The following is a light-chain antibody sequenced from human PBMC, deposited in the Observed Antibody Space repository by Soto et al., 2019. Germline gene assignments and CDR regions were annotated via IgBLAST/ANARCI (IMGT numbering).Light chain of an antibody. CDR3: CSYAGSNTHVV. CDR2: EGS. V-gene: IGLV2-23*01. J-gene: IGLJ2*01. Sequence: QSVLTQPASVSGSPGQSITISCTGTSSDVGSYNLVSWYQQHPGKAPKLMIYEGSKRPSGVSNRFSGSKSGNTASLTISGLQAEDEADYYCCSYAGSNTHVVFGGGTKVTVL. CDR1: SSDVGSYNL.